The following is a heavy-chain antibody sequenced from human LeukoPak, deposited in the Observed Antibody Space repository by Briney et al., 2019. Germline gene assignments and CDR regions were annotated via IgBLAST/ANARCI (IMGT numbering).Heavy chain of an antibody. D-gene: IGHD2-21*01. V-gene: IGHV5-51*01. CDR1: GYSFTTYW. CDR3: ARHMSAFCDCGFQH. CDR2: IYPGDSDT. J-gene: IGHJ1*01. Sequence: GESLKISCKGSGYSFTTYWIGWVRQMPGKGLEWMGTIYPGDSDTRHSPSFQGQVTISADKSISTAYLQWSSLKASDTAMYFCARHMSAFCDCGFQHWGQGTLVTVSS.